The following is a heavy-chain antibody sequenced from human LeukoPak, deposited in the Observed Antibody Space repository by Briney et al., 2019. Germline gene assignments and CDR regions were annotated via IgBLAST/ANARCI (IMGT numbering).Heavy chain of an antibody. CDR3: AGYYYDSSRGFDL. CDR1: VFKLDVYG. J-gene: IGHJ5*02. D-gene: IGHD3-22*01. V-gene: IGHV3-20*04. CDR2: INWNGAWT. Sequence: GGSLRLSCADSVFKLDVYGMSWVRQAPGKGLEWVCDINWNGAWTGYADSVKGRFTISRDNAKNSLYLQMNSLRADDTALYYCAGYYYDSSRGFDLWGQGTLVTVSA.